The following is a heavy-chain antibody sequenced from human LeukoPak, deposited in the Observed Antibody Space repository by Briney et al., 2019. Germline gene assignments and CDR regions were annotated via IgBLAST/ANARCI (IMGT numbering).Heavy chain of an antibody. CDR1: GYSFTSYW. CDR2: IYPGDSDT. D-gene: IGHD5-24*01. CDR3: ARLGAGRWLQLGIDY. Sequence: GGSLQISCKGSGYSFTSYWIGWVRQMPGKGLEWMGIIYPGDSDTRYSPSFQGQVTISADKSISTAYLQWSSLKASDTAMYYCARLGAGRWLQLGIDYWGQGTLVTVSS. V-gene: IGHV5-51*01. J-gene: IGHJ4*02.